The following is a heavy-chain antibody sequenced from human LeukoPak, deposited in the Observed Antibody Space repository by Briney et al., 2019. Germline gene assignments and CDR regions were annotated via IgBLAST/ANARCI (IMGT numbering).Heavy chain of an antibody. CDR3: ARGNYYGLDV. Sequence: GRSLRLSCAASGFTFRNYGMYWVRQVSGKRLEWVALIWHDGSNKNYADSVKGRFTISRDKAKDTVYLQMNSLRAEDTAVYYCARGNYYGLDVWGQGTTVTVSS. V-gene: IGHV3-33*01. CDR2: IWHDGSNK. J-gene: IGHJ6*02. CDR1: GFTFRNYG.